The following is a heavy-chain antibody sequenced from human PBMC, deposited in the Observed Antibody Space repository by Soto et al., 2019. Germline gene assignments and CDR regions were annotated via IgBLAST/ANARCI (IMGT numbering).Heavy chain of an antibody. CDR3: TRGAFAY. D-gene: IGHD3-10*01. CDR2: IRSKAYGGTT. CDR1: GFTFGDYA. J-gene: IGHJ4*02. V-gene: IGHV3-49*05. Sequence: EVQLVESGGGLVKPGRSLRLSCTASGFTFGDYAMSWFRQAPGKGLEWVGFIRSKAYGGTTEYAASVKGRFTISRDESKSIAYLQMNSLKTEDTAVYYCTRGAFAYWGQGTLVTVSS.